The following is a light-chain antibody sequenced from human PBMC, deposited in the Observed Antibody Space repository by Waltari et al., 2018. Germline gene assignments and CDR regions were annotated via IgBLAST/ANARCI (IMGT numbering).Light chain of an antibody. CDR2: EGS. J-gene: IGLJ3*02. V-gene: IGLV2-23*01. Sequence: ALTQPSSVSGSPGPSLTITCPATSSNVGGFNLFPWYQQHPAKAPKLMLNEGSKRPSGVSNRFSGSKSGNTASLTISGLQAEDEADYYCCSYAGSSTWVFGGGTKLTVL. CDR3: CSYAGSSTWV. CDR1: SSNVGGFNL.